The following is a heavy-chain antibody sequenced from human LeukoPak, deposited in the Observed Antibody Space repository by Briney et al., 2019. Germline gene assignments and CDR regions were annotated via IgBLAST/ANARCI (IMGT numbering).Heavy chain of an antibody. CDR1: GFTFSSYG. D-gene: IGHD2-2*01. CDR3: AKSRISHCSSTSCYYPVDY. CDR2: ISYDGSNK. V-gene: IGHV3-30*18. J-gene: IGHJ4*02. Sequence: GGSLRLSCAASGFTFSSYGMHWVRQAPGKGLEWVAVISYDGSNKYYADSVKGRFTISRDNSKNTLYLQMNSLRAEDTAVYYCAKSRISHCSSTSCYYPVDYWGQGTLVTVSS.